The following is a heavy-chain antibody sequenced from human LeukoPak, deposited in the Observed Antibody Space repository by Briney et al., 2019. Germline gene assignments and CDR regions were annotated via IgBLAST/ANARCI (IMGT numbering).Heavy chain of an antibody. Sequence: GGSLRLSCVASGFSVSYTYMNWVRQPPGKGLEWVSLIYSGGDTDYADSVKGRFIMSRDNSKNTLYLQMDSLRVEDTAVYYCARGTSGYDPLGHWGQGTLVTVSS. J-gene: IGHJ4*02. CDR2: IYSGGDT. V-gene: IGHV3-66*01. D-gene: IGHD5-12*01. CDR1: GFSVSYTY. CDR3: ARGTSGYDPLGH.